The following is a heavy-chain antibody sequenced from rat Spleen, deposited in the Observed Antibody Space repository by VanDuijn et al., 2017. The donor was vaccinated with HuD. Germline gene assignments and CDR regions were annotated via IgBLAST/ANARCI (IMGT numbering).Heavy chain of an antibody. CDR1: GFSLTSYG. V-gene: IGHV2-13*01. CDR3: TSQCLRVMDA. D-gene: IGHD1-11*01. CDR2: IWGDGST. Sequence: QVQLKESGPGLVQPSQTLSLTCTVSGFSLTSYGVSWVRQPPGKGLEWMGGIWGDGSTNYNSALKSRLSISRDTSKSQVFLKMKSLQTEDTAIYFCTSQCLRVMDAWGQGASVTVSS. J-gene: IGHJ4*01.